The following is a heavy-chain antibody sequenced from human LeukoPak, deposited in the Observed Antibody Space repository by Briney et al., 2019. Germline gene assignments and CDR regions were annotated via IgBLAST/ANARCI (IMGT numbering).Heavy chain of an antibody. CDR2: FGTRSTSI. D-gene: IGHD3-22*01. CDR1: GFTFSSYA. CDR3: AREVSEGFDF. Sequence: PGGSLRLSCAASGFTFSSYAMFWVRQAPGKGLEWVSSFGTRSTSIYHAGSVKGRFAISRDNAKNSLYLQMNSLRAEDTALYYCAREVSEGFDFWGQGTLVTVSS. J-gene: IGHJ4*02. V-gene: IGHV3-21*01.